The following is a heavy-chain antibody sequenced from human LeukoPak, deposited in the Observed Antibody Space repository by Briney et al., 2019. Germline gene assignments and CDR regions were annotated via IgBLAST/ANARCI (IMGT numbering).Heavy chain of an antibody. V-gene: IGHV1-3*04. CDR3: VRAGVVVVAAARGAFDI. J-gene: IGHJ3*02. CDR1: GYTFTTYA. CDR2: INTGSGNT. Sequence: ASVKVSCKASGYTFTTYAIHWVRQAPGQRLEWMGWINTGSGNTRYSPKFQGRVTITRDTSATTAYMELNSLRSEDTAVYLCVRAGVVVVAAARGAFDIWGQGTVVTVSS. D-gene: IGHD2-15*01.